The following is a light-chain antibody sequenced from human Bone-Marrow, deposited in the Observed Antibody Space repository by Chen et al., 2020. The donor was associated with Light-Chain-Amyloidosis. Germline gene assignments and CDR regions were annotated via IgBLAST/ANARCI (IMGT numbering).Light chain of an antibody. Sequence: QSALTQPASVSGSPGQSITISCTGTSSDVGGDNHVSWYQQHPDKAPKLMIYEVTNRPSWVPYRFAGSRCDNTASLTISGLQTDDEADYFCSSYTITNTLGFGSGTRVTVL. CDR3: SSYTITNTLG. J-gene: IGLJ1*01. CDR1: SSDVGGDNH. CDR2: EVT. V-gene: IGLV2-14*01.